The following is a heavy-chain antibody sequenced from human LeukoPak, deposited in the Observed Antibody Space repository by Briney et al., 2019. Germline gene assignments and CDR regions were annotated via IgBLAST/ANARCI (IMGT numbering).Heavy chain of an antibody. CDR1: GGSISSYY. D-gene: IGHD2-2*01. J-gene: IGHJ4*02. Sequence: SETLSLTCTVSGGSISSYYWSWIRQPPGKGLEWIGYIYYSGSTNYNPSLKSRVTISVDTSKNQFSLKLSSVTAADTAVYYRAREGLSDYFDYWGQGTLVTVSS. CDR2: IYYSGST. CDR3: AREGLSDYFDY. V-gene: IGHV4-59*01.